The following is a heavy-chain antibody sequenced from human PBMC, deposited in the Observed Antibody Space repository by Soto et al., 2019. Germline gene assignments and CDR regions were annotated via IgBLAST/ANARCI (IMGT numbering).Heavy chain of an antibody. CDR3: ARDLGGSHIGVETGGMDF. CDR1: GYIFTNYA. CDR2: INAGNGNT. Sequence: ASVKVSCKASGYIFTNYAMHWVRQAPGQRLEWIGWINAGNGNTKYSQKFQGRVTITRDTSATTAYMELSSLISEDTAVYYCARDLGGSHIGVETGGMDFWGQGTTVTVSS. J-gene: IGHJ6*02. D-gene: IGHD3-10*01. V-gene: IGHV1-3*01.